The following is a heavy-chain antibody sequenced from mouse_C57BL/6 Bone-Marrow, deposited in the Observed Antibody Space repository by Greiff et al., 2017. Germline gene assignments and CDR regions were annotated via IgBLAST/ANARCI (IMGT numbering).Heavy chain of an antibody. V-gene: IGHV2-2*01. CDR2: IWSGGST. J-gene: IGHJ1*03. CDR3: ARNLRRGYWYFDV. CDR1: GFSLTSYG. Sequence: QVQLQQSGPGLVQPSQSLSITCTVSGFSLTSYGVHWVRQSPGTGLEWLGVIWSGGSTDYNAAFISRLSISKDNSKSQVFFKMNSLQADDTAIYYCARNLRRGYWYFDVWGTGTTVTVSS. D-gene: IGHD2-12*01.